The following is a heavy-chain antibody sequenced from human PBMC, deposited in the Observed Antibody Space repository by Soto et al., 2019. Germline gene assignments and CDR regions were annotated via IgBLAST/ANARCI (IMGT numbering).Heavy chain of an antibody. CDR1: GGSFSSYY. V-gene: IGHV4-59*08. J-gene: IGHJ4*02. CDR2: IYYSGST. D-gene: IGHD2-15*01. CDR3: ARHCSDDSCLVH. Sequence: SETLSLTCSASGGSFSSYYFSWIRQPPGKGLEWIGYIYYSGSTNYNPSLRSRVTISLDTSKNQFSLKLRSATAADTAVYYCARHCSDDSCLVHWGQGALVTVSS.